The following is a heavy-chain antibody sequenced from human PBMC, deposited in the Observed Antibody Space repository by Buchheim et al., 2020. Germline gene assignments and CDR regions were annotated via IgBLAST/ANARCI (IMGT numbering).Heavy chain of an antibody. CDR3: AKDRGYYDSSGYYYY. CDR1: GFTFSSYG. CDR2: IRYDGSNK. J-gene: IGHJ4*02. V-gene: IGHV3-30*02. Sequence: QVQLVESGGGVVQPGRSLRLSCAASGFTFSSYGMHWVRQAPGKGLEWVAFIRYDGSNKYYADSVKGRFIISRANSKNTMDLQMNSLRAEDTAVYYCAKDRGYYDSSGYYYYWGQGTL. D-gene: IGHD3-22*01.